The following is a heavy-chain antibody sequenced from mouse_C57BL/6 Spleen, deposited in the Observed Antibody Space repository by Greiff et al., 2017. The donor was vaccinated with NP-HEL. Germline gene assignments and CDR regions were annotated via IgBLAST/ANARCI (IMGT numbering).Heavy chain of an antibody. V-gene: IGHV5-16*01. CDR2: INYDGSST. J-gene: IGHJ1*03. CDR3: ARDPLYYDYDADWYFDV. Sequence: EVHLVESEGGLVQPGSSMKLSCTASGFTFSDYYMAWVRQVPEKGLEWVANINYDGSSTYYLDSLKSRFIISRDNAKNILYLQMSSLKSEDTATYYCARDPLYYDYDADWYFDVWGTGTTVTVSS. CDR1: GFTFSDYY. D-gene: IGHD2-4*01.